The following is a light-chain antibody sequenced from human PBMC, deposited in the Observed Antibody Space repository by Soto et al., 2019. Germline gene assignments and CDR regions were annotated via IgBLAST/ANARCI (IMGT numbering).Light chain of an antibody. Sequence: DIQMTQSPSSLSASVGDRVTITCRASQGISNYLDWYQQKPGKVPKLLIYAASTLQSGVPSRFSGSGSGTDFTLTISSLQRGDVATYYCQKYNSAPPTFVGGTKVEIK. CDR2: AAS. V-gene: IGKV1-27*01. CDR3: QKYNSAPPT. J-gene: IGKJ4*01. CDR1: QGISNY.